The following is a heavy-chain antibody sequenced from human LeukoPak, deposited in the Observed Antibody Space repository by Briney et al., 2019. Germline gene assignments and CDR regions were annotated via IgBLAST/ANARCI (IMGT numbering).Heavy chain of an antibody. D-gene: IGHD3-10*01. CDR1: GGTFSSYA. J-gene: IGHJ6*03. V-gene: IGHV1-69*05. Sequence: GASVKVSCXASGGTFSSYAISWVRQAPGQGLEWMGRIIPIFGTANYAQKFQGRVTITTDESTSTAYMELSSLRSEDTAVYYCARGTVCESDPCYYYYMDVWGKGTTVTVSS. CDR3: ARGTVCESDPCYYYYMDV. CDR2: IIPIFGTA.